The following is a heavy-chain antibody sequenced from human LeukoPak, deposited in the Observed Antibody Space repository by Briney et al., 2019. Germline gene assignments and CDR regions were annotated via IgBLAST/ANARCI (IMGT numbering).Heavy chain of an antibody. CDR2: IIPIFGTA. CDR1: GNSISNYA. CDR3: TTRACHAGGCSSSFYYYYGLHF. D-gene: IGHD3-16*01. J-gene: IGHJ6*02. Sequence: GASVTVSCKASGNSISNYAVSWVRQAPGQGFEWMGGIIPIFGTADYALKFQGRVTITADQPTSTTYMALSSLKSEDTATYYCTTRACHAGGCSSSFYYYYGLHFWGQGTTVSVSS. V-gene: IGHV1-69*13.